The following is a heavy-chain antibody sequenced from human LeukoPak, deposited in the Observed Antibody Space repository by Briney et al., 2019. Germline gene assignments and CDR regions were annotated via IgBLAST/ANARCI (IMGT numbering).Heavy chain of an antibody. CDR1: GYTFTSYG. Sequence: ASVKVSCKASGYTFTSYGISWVRQAPGQGLEWMGIINPSGGSTSYAQKFQGRVTMTRDASTSTVYMELSSLRSEDTAVYYCARGPDFWSGYYTGLRGHLDYWGQGTLVTVSS. V-gene: IGHV1-46*01. CDR3: ARGPDFWSGYYTGLRGHLDY. J-gene: IGHJ4*02. CDR2: INPSGGST. D-gene: IGHD3-3*01.